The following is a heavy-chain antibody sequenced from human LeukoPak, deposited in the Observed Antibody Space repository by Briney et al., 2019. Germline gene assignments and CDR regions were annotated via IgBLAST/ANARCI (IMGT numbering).Heavy chain of an antibody. J-gene: IGHJ3*02. CDR1: GFTFSSYT. CDR3: ARESVTMVTIYDAFDM. Sequence: GGSLRLSCAASGFTFSSYTMNWVRQAPGKGLEWVSSITSRSGYIYYADSLKGRFTISRDNAKNSLYLQMDSLRAEDTAVYYCARESVTMVTIYDAFDMWGQGTMITVSS. V-gene: IGHV3-21*01. CDR2: ITSRSGYI. D-gene: IGHD4-17*01.